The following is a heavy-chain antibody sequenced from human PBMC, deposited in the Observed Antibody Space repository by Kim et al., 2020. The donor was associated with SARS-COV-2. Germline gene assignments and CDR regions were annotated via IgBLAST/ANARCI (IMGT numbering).Heavy chain of an antibody. J-gene: IGHJ4*02. Sequence: ASVKVSCKASGYTFTDYAMNWVRQAPGQGLEWMGWINTNTGNPTYAQGFTGRFVFSLDTSVSTAYLHITSLKAEDTAVYYCARKYFDFWSGYHDYWGQGTLVTVSS. CDR3: ARKYFDFWSGYHDY. D-gene: IGHD3-3*01. CDR2: INTNTGNP. V-gene: IGHV7-4-1*02. CDR1: GYTFTDYA.